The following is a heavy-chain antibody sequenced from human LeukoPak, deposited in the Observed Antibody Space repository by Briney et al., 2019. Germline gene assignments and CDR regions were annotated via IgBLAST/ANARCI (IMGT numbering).Heavy chain of an antibody. CDR2: IYHSGST. J-gene: IGHJ4*02. CDR3: ARAASILFDY. CDR1: GGPISSGGYS. V-gene: IGHV4-30-2*01. Sequence: SETLSLTCAVSGGPISSGGYSWSWIRQPPGKGLEWIGYIYHSGSTYYNPSLKSRVTISVDRSKNQFSLKLSSVTAADTAVYYCARAASILFDYWGQGTLVTVSS.